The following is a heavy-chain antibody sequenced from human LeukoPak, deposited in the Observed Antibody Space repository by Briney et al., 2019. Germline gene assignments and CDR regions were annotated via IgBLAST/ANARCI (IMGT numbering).Heavy chain of an antibody. CDR3: ARDYRDVDTAMVTSYYYYYGMDV. CDR2: ISYDGSNK. D-gene: IGHD5-18*01. Sequence: PGGSLRLSCSASGFTFSSYAMHWLRQAPGKGLEWVAVISYDGSNKYYADSVKGRFTISRDNSKNTLYLQMNNLRAEDTAVYYCARDYRDVDTAMVTSYYYYYGMDVWGQGTTVTVSS. CDR1: GFTFSSYA. J-gene: IGHJ6*02. V-gene: IGHV3-30-3*01.